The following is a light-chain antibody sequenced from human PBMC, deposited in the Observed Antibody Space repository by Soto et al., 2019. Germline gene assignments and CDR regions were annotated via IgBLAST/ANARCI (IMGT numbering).Light chain of an antibody. CDR2: WAS. J-gene: IGKJ4*01. V-gene: IGKV4-1*01. CDR3: QQYYSTPLT. CDR1: QRVLYGSNNRDD. Sequence: SLMTQSPESLPVSLGERAAISGNSSQRVLYGSNNRDDLSWYRQKPGQPPQMLIHWASTRVSGVPDRFSGSGSGTHFTLTISSLQPEDVAIYFCQQYYSTPLTFGGGTKVEIK.